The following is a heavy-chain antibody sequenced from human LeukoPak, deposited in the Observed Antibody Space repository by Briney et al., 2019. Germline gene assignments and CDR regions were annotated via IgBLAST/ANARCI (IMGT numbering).Heavy chain of an antibody. D-gene: IGHD3-3*01. CDR1: GFNFSSYW. V-gene: IGHV3-7*03. CDR3: AKGTYYDFCDY. Sequence: GGSLRLSCAASGFNFSSYWMSWVRQAPGKGLEWVANIKQDGSEKYYVDSVKGRFTISRDNAKNSLYLQMNSLRAEDTAVYYCAKGTYYDFCDYWGQGTLVTVSS. CDR2: IKQDGSEK. J-gene: IGHJ4*02.